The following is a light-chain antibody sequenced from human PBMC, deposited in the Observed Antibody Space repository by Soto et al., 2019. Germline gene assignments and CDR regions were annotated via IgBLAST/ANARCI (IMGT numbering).Light chain of an antibody. CDR3: QQSYRPLT. J-gene: IGKJ4*02. Sequence: DIQMTQSPSSLSASVGDRVTITCRASQSISSYLNWYQQKPGKAPKLLIYAASSLQSGVPSRFSGSGSGTDFTLTISSLQPEDVATYYCQQSYRPLTFGGGTKVEIK. V-gene: IGKV1-39*01. CDR1: QSISSY. CDR2: AAS.